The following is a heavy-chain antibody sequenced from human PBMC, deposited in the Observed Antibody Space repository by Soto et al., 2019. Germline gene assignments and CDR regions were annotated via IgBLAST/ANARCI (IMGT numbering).Heavy chain of an antibody. D-gene: IGHD6-19*01. CDR3: AKDAAVAGTPDY. Sequence: EVQLVESGGGLVQPGRSMRLSCAASGFTFDDYAMHWVRQAPEKGLEWVSGISWNSGSIGYADSVTGRFTISRDNAKNSLYLQLNSRSAAYTALYYCAKDAAVAGTPDYWGQGTLVTVSS. CDR2: ISWNSGSI. V-gene: IGHV3-9*01. J-gene: IGHJ4*02. CDR1: GFTFDDYA.